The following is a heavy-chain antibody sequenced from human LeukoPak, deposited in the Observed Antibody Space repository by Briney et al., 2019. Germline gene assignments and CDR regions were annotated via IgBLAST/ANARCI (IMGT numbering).Heavy chain of an antibody. CDR1: GESFSGYY. Sequence: SETLSLTCAVYGESFSGYYWSWIRQPPGKGLEWIGEINHSGSTNYNPSLKSRVTISVDTSKNQFSLKLSSVTAADTAVYYCARGALWYQRDPFDYWGQGTLVTVSS. CDR2: INHSGST. J-gene: IGHJ4*02. D-gene: IGHD2-2*01. CDR3: ARGALWYQRDPFDY. V-gene: IGHV4-34*01.